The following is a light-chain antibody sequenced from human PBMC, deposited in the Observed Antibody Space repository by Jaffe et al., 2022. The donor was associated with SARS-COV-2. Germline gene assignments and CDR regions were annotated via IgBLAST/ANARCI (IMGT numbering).Light chain of an antibody. CDR1: QSVRTN. V-gene: IGKV3-15*01. CDR2: GAS. J-gene: IGKJ3*01. CDR3: QQYDNWPLT. Sequence: EIVMTQSPATLSVSPGERATLSCRASQSVRTNLAWYQQKPGQAPRLLIYGASTRATGIPARFSGSGSGTEFTLTISSLQSEDFALYYCQQYDNWPLTFGPGTKVDIK.